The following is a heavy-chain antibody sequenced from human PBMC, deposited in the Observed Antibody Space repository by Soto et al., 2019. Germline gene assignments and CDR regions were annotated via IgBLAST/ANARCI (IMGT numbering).Heavy chain of an antibody. CDR3: ASVVRVGNCSGGSCPHNWFDP. CDR2: ISAYNGNT. V-gene: IGHV1-18*04. CDR1: GYTFTSYG. J-gene: IGHJ5*02. Sequence: ASVKVSCKASGYTFTSYGISWVRQAPGQGLEWMGWISAYNGNTNYAQKLQGGVTMTTDTSTSTAYMELSSLRSDDTAVYYCASVVRVGNCSGGSCPHNWFDPWGQGTLVTVSS. D-gene: IGHD2-15*01.